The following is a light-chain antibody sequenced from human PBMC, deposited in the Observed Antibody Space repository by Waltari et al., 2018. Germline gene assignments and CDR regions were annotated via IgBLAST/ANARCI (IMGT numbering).Light chain of an antibody. J-gene: IGKJ1*01. V-gene: IGKV3-20*01. CDR2: GAS. CDR1: QSGSRGW. CDR3: QQYGSSPRT. Sequence: EIVLTPFPGTLSLSPGARATLPCRAGQSGSRGWLAWFQQKPGQAPRLLIYGASRRARGIPDRFRGSGSGTDFTLTISRVDPEDFALYFCQQYGSSPRTFGQGTKVEI.